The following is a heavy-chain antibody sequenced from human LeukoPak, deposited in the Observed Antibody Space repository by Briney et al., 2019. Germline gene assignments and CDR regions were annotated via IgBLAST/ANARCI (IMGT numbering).Heavy chain of an antibody. Sequence: SETLSLTCAVYGGSFSGYYWSWIRQPPGKGLEWIGEINHSGSTNYNPSLKSRVTISVDTSKNQFSLELSSVTAADTAVYYCARERGDIVVVPAATLYYYYYYMDVWGKGATVTVSS. J-gene: IGHJ6*03. CDR1: GGSFSGYY. CDR3: ARERGDIVVVPAATLYYYYYYMDV. CDR2: INHSGST. V-gene: IGHV4-34*01. D-gene: IGHD2-2*01.